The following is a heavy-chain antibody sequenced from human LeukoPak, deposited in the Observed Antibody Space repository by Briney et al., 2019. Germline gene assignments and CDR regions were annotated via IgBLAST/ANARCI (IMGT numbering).Heavy chain of an antibody. CDR2: IYHSGIT. D-gene: IGHD3-3*01. Sequence: SQTLSLTCAVSGGSISSGGYSWSWIRQPPGKGLEWIGYIYHSGITYCNPSLKSRVTMSLDRSKNQFSLKLTSVTAADTAVYYCARRVVAIFYFDYWGQGALVTVSS. J-gene: IGHJ4*02. CDR3: ARRVVAIFYFDY. V-gene: IGHV4-30-2*01. CDR1: GGSISSGGYS.